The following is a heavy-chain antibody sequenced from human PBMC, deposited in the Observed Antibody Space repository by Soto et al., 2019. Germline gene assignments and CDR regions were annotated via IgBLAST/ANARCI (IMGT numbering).Heavy chain of an antibody. CDR3: AKGSGWNYSGGYFDY. J-gene: IGHJ4*02. CDR2: ISYDGSNK. Sequence: QVQLVESGGGVVQPGRSLRLSCAASGFTFSSYGMHWVRQAPGKGLEWVAVISYDGSNKYYADSVKGRFTISRDNSKNTLYLQMNSLRAEDTAVYYCAKGSGWNYSGGYFDYWGQGTLVTVSS. V-gene: IGHV3-30*18. CDR1: GFTFSSYG. D-gene: IGHD1-7*01.